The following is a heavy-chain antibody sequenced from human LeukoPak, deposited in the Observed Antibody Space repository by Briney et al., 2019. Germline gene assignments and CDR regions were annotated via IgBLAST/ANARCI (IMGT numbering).Heavy chain of an antibody. CDR1: GFTFSSYG. V-gene: IGHV3-33*01. D-gene: IGHD6-19*01. J-gene: IGHJ4*02. CDR2: IWYDGSNK. Sequence: GGSLRLSCAASGFTFSSYGMHWVRQAPGKGLEWVAVIWYDGSNKYYADSVKRRFTISRDNSKNTLYLQMNSLRAEDTAVYYCARDPQYSSGWWGAVYFDSSGQGNLVTVSS. CDR3: ARDPQYSSGWWGAVYFDS.